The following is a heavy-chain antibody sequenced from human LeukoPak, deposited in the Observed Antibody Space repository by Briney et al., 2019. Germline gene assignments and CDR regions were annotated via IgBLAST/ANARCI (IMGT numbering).Heavy chain of an antibody. CDR1: GVTFSSYA. CDR2: ISGSGGST. V-gene: IGHV3-23*01. CDR3: AKDKSDYYDSSGYRKWLYYFDY. Sequence: GGSLRLSCAASGVTFSSYAMSWVRQAPGKGLEWVSAISGSGGSTYYADSVKGRFTISRDNSKNTLYLQMNSLRAEDTAVYYCAKDKSDYYDSSGYRKWLYYFDYWGQGTLVTVSS. D-gene: IGHD3-22*01. J-gene: IGHJ4*02.